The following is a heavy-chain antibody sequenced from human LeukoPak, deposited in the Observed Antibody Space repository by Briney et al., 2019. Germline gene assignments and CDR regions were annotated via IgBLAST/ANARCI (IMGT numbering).Heavy chain of an antibody. J-gene: IGHJ6*02. Sequence: GGSLRLSCAASGFTFSSYAMNWVRQAPGKGLEWVSAISGSGGSTYYADSVKGRFTISRDNSKNTLYLQMNSLRAEDTAVYYCAKDLYPDIVATIGYYYGMDVWGQGTTVTVSS. CDR2: ISGSGGST. V-gene: IGHV3-23*01. D-gene: IGHD5-12*01. CDR3: AKDLYPDIVATIGYYYGMDV. CDR1: GFTFSSYA.